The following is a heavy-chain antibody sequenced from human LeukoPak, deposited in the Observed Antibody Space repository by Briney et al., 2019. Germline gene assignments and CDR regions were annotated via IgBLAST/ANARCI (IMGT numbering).Heavy chain of an antibody. V-gene: IGHV1-2*06. J-gene: IGHJ4*02. D-gene: IGHD3-9*01. Sequence: ASVTVSCTASGYTFTGYYMHWVRQAPGQGLEWMGRINPNSGGTNYAQKFQGRVTMTRDTSISTAYMELSRLRSDDTAVYYCARDDYDILTGYQIFDYWGQGTLVTVS. CDR2: INPNSGGT. CDR3: ARDDYDILTGYQIFDY. CDR1: GYTFTGYY.